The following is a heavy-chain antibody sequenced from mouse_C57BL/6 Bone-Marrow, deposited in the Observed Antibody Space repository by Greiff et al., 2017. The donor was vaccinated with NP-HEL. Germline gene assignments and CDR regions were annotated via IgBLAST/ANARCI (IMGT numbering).Heavy chain of an antibody. CDR3: ARRAPSTVDYFDY. D-gene: IGHD1-1*01. J-gene: IGHJ2*01. CDR1: GFNIKDYY. CDR2: IDPEDGET. V-gene: IGHV14-2*01. Sequence: EVKLMESGAELVKPGASVKLSCTASGFNIKDYYMHWVKQRTEQGLEWIGRIDPEDGETKYAPKFQGKATITADTSSNTAYLQLSSLTSEDTAVYYCARRAPSTVDYFDYWGQGTTLTVSS.